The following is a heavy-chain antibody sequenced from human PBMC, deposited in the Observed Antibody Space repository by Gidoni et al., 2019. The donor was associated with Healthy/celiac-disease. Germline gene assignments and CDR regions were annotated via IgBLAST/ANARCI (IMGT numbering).Heavy chain of an antibody. J-gene: IGHJ4*02. Sequence: QVQLVESGGGVVQPGRSLRLSCAASGFTFSSYGMHWVRQAPGKGLEWVAVIWYDGSNKYYADSVKGRFTISRDNSKNTLYLQMNSLRAEDTAVYYCAREVHGIRPFGEPQYYFDYWGQGTLVTVSS. CDR1: GFTFSSYG. CDR3: AREVHGIRPFGEPQYYFDY. V-gene: IGHV3-33*01. CDR2: IWYDGSNK. D-gene: IGHD3-10*01.